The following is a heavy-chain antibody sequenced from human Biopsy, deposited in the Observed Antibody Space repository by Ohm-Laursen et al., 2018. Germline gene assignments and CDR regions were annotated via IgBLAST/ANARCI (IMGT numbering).Heavy chain of an antibody. CDR3: ARDQRGPSLLEAKLTPNYFDY. Sequence: SLRLSCAASGFTLSYYSMTWVRQAPGKGLEWVSSIRSGGDYMFYADSVKGRFTISRGNAKNSLYLQMNSLRAEDTAVYYCARDQRGPSLLEAKLTPNYFDYWGRGSLVTVSS. CDR1: GFTLSYYS. D-gene: IGHD1-1*01. J-gene: IGHJ4*02. V-gene: IGHV3-21*01. CDR2: IRSGGDYM.